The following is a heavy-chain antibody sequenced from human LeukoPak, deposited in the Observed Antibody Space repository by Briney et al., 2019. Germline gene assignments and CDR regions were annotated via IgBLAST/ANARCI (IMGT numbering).Heavy chain of an antibody. Sequence: SETLSLTCTVSGGSISSYYWSWIRQPPGQGLEWIGYIYYSGSANYNPSLKSRVTISVDTSKNPFSLQLSSATAADTAVYYCARREGWERTLDYWGQGTLVTVSS. CDR1: GGSISSYY. V-gene: IGHV4-59*08. J-gene: IGHJ4*02. CDR3: ARREGWERTLDY. D-gene: IGHD1-26*01. CDR2: IYYSGSA.